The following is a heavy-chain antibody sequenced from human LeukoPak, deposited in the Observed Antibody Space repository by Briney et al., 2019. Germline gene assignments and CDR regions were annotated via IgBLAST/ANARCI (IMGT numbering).Heavy chain of an antibody. CDR1: GFTFSSYG. V-gene: IGHV3-33*01. CDR3: AREPAEYGSVGDY. CDR2: IWYDGSNK. Sequence: GSLSLSCAASGFTFSSYGVHWVRQAPGKGLEWVAVIWYDGSNKYYADSVKGRFTISRDNSKNTLYLQMNSLRAEDTAVYYCAREPAEYGSVGDYWGQGTLVTVSS. D-gene: IGHD3-10*01. J-gene: IGHJ4*02.